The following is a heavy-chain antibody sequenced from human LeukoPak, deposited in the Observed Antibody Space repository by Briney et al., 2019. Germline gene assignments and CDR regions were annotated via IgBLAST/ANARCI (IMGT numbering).Heavy chain of an antibody. CDR1: GGSISSYY. D-gene: IGHD3-9*01. CDR3: ARGGLEYDILTGYYMSLVY. CDR2: IYYSGST. Sequence: SETLSLTCTVSGGSISSYYWSWIRQPPGKGLEWIGYIYYSGSTNYNPSLKSRVTISVDTSKNQFSLKLSSVTAADTAVYYCARGGLEYDILTGYYMSLVYWGQGTLVTVSS. V-gene: IGHV4-59*08. J-gene: IGHJ4*02.